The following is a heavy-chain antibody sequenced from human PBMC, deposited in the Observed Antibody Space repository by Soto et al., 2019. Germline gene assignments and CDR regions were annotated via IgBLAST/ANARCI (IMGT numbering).Heavy chain of an antibody. J-gene: IGHJ5*02. V-gene: IGHV4-59*08. CDR2: MFYGGST. CDR1: GGSISSYH. Sequence: QVQLQESGPGLLRPSETLSLTCTVSGGSISSYHWSWIRQSPGKGLERIGCMFYGGSTRYNPSLTSRVTISLDPSRNQFSLELTSVTAADTAVYYCARPYSTLGDWFDPWGQGTLVTVSS. CDR3: ARPYSTLGDWFDP. D-gene: IGHD6-13*01.